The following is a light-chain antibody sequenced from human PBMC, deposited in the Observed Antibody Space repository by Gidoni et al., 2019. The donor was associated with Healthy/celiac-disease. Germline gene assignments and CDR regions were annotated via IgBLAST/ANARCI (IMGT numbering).Light chain of an antibody. CDR2: EVS. V-gene: IGLV2-23*02. CDR3: CSYAGSSTV. Sequence: QSALTQPASVSGSPRQSITISCTGTSSDVGSYNLVSWYQQHPGKAPKLMIYEVSKRPSGVSNRFSGSKSGNTASLTISGLQAEDEADYYCCSYAGSSTVFGGGTKLTV. J-gene: IGLJ3*02. CDR1: SSDVGSYNL.